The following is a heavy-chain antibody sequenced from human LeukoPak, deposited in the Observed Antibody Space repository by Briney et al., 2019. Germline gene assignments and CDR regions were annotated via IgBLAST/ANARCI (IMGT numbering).Heavy chain of an antibody. CDR2: INPSGGST. J-gene: IGHJ5*02. V-gene: IGHV1-46*01. CDR1: GYTFTSYY. D-gene: IGHD6-13*01. Sequence: GASVKVSCKASGYTFTSYYMHWVRQAPGQGLEWMGIINPSGGSTSYAQKFQGRVTMTRDTSTSTVYMELSSLRSEDTAVYYCARAVQLQLVPGGWFDPWGQGTLVTVSS. CDR3: ARAVQLQLVPGGWFDP.